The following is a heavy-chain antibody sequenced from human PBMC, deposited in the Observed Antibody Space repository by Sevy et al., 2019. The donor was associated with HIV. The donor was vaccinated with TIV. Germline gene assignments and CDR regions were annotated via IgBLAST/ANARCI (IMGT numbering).Heavy chain of an antibody. V-gene: IGHV3-23*01. CDR3: ASLMRYGDYYFDY. CDR1: GFTFSSYA. D-gene: IGHD3-10*01. CDR2: ISGSGGST. Sequence: WGSLRLSSAASGFTFSSYAMSWVRQAPGKALEWVSAISGSGGSTYYADSVKGRFTISRDNSKNTLYLQMNSLRAEDTAVYYCASLMRYGDYYFDYWGQGTLVTVSS. J-gene: IGHJ4*02.